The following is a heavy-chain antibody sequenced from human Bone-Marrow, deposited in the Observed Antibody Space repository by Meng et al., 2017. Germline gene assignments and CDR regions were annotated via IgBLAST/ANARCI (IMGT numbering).Heavy chain of an antibody. CDR1: GGSISSSSYY. D-gene: IGHD3-10*01. CDR2: IYYSGST. V-gene: IGHV4-39*07. Sequence: SETLSLTCTVSGGSISSSSYYWGWIRQPPGKGLEWIGSIYYSGSTYYNPSLKSRVTISVDTSKNQFSLKLSSVTAADTAVYYCARQDYYGSGSSIGPYFDYWGQGTRVTVSS. J-gene: IGHJ4*02. CDR3: ARQDYYGSGSSIGPYFDY.